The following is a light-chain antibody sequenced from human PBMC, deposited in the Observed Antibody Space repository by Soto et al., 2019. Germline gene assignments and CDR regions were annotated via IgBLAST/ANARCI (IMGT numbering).Light chain of an antibody. Sequence: EIVMTQSPATLSVSPGEGATLSCRASQTVTNNLAWYQQKPGQAPRLLIYGASTRATGIPARFSGSGSGTAFTLTISSLQSEDFAVYYCQQYNNWPRTFGQGTKVEIK. J-gene: IGKJ1*01. CDR3: QQYNNWPRT. CDR1: QTVTNN. CDR2: GAS. V-gene: IGKV3-15*01.